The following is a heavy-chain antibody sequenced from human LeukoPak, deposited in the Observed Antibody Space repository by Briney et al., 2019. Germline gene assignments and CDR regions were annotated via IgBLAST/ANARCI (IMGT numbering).Heavy chain of an antibody. Sequence: SETLSLTCTVSGGSISSYYWSWIRQPPGKGLEWIGYIYYSGSTNYNPSLKSRVTMSVDTSKNQFSLKLSSVTAADTAVYYCARDRITGTFDYWGQGTLVTVSS. D-gene: IGHD1-7*01. V-gene: IGHV4-59*12. CDR1: GGSISSYY. CDR2: IYYSGST. J-gene: IGHJ4*02. CDR3: ARDRITGTFDY.